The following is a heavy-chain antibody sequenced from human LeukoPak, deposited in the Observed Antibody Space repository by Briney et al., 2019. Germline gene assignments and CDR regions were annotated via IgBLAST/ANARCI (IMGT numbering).Heavy chain of an antibody. CDR1: GGSFSGHY. CDR3: ASGQYYDLWSGYYLD. J-gene: IGHJ4*02. D-gene: IGHD3-3*01. CDR2: INHSGST. Sequence: SETLSLTCAVYGGSFSGHYWSWIRQPPGKGLEWIGEINHSGSTNYNPSLESRVTISVDTSKNHFSLKLSSVTAVDTAVYYCASGQYYDLWSGYYLDWGQGTLVTVSA. V-gene: IGHV4-34*01.